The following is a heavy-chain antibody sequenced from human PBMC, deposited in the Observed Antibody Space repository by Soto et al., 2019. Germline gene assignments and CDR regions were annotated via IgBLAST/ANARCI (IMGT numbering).Heavy chain of an antibody. CDR2: ISCEGNNK. Sequence: QVQLVESGGGVVQPGRSLRLSCAASGFTFSNYAMHWVRQAPGKGLEWVAVISCEGNNKYYADSVKGRFTISRDNSKNTLYLQMNSLRAEDTAVFYCARTRSPVGTPFDFWGQGTLVTVSS. D-gene: IGHD1-26*01. CDR1: GFTFSNYA. CDR3: ARTRSPVGTPFDF. V-gene: IGHV3-30-3*01. J-gene: IGHJ4*02.